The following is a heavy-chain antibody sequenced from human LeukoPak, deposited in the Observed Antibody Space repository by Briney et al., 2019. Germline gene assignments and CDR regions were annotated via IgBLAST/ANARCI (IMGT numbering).Heavy chain of an antibody. V-gene: IGHV4-59*01. J-gene: IGHJ4*02. CDR3: ARGSFGDYPY. D-gene: IGHD4-17*01. Sequence: SETLSLTCTVSGGSISSYYWSWIRQPPGKGLEWIGYIYYSGSTNYNPSLKSRVTISVDTSKNQFSLKLSSVTAADTAEYYCARGSFGDYPYWGQGTLVTVSS. CDR2: IYYSGST. CDR1: GGSISSYY.